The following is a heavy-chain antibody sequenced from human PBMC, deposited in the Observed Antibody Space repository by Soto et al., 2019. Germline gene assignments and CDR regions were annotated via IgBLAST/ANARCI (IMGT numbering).Heavy chain of an antibody. V-gene: IGHV3-9*01. CDR2: ISWNTFTT. Sequence: EVQLVESGGGLVQPGRSLRLSCEASGFTFNDYAMHWVRQVPGKGLEWVSGISWNTFTTGYADSVEGRFTISRDNAKNSLYLQMNSLRDEDTALYYCAKDRQQGRFGEASFDMWGQGTMVTVSS. CDR1: GFTFNDYA. CDR3: AKDRQQGRFGEASFDM. D-gene: IGHD3-10*01. J-gene: IGHJ3*02.